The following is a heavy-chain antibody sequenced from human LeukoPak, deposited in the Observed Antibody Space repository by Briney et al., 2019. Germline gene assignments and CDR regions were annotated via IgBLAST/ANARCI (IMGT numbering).Heavy chain of an antibody. CDR3: ARGGGRHVEY. J-gene: IGHJ4*02. CDR1: GYTFSDYS. Sequence: GGSLRLSCTASGYTFSDYSMHWVRQAPGKGLEWVANIKEDGSEKNYVDSVKGRFTISRDNAKNSLYLQMNILRAEDTAVYYCARGGGRHVEYWGQGNLVTVSS. V-gene: IGHV3-7*05. D-gene: IGHD3-16*01. CDR2: IKEDGSEK.